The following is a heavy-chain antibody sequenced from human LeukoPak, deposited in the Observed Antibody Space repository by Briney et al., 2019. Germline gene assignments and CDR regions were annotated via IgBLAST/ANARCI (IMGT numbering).Heavy chain of an antibody. J-gene: IGHJ1*01. CDR3: ARGGYYSSWSDIAEYFQL. CDR1: GFTFDDYA. Sequence: GGSLRLSCAASGFTFDDYAMHWVRQAPGKGLGWASGISWNSGSIGYADSVKGRFTISRDNAKNSLYLQMDSLRGEDTAVYYCARGGYYSSWSDIAEYFQLWGQGTLVTVSS. V-gene: IGHV3-9*01. CDR2: ISWNSGSI. D-gene: IGHD6-13*01.